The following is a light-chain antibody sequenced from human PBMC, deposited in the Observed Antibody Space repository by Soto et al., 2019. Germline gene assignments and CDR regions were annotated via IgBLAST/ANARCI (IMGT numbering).Light chain of an antibody. CDR2: DVT. CDR1: SSDIGAYNY. Sequence: QSALTQPASVSGSPGQSITFSCTGTSSDIGAYNYVSWYQHHPGKAPKLLIYDVTDRPSGVSDRFSGAKSGTTASLTISGLQSEDEADSFCSSYTTIKTVVVFGGGTKLTVL. CDR3: SSYTTIKTVVV. V-gene: IGLV2-14*03. J-gene: IGLJ3*02.